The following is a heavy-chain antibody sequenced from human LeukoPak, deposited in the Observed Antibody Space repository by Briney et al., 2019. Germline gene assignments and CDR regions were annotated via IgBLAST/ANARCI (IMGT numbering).Heavy chain of an antibody. CDR3: ARSKRDSSSSFYYYYYMDV. V-gene: IGHV4-34*01. Sequence: SETLSLTCAVYGGSFSVYYWSWIRQPPGKGLEWIGEINHSGSTNYNPSLKSRVTISVDTSKNQFSLKLSSVTAADTAVYYCARSKRDSSSSFYYYYYMDVWGKGTTATVSS. CDR2: INHSGST. D-gene: IGHD6-6*01. J-gene: IGHJ6*03. CDR1: GGSFSVYY.